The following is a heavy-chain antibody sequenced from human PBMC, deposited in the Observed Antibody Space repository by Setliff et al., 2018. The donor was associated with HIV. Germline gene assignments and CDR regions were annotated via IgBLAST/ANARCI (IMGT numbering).Heavy chain of an antibody. V-gene: IGHV4-59*11. D-gene: IGHD6-19*01. J-gene: IGHJ4*02. Sequence: ASETLSLTCTVSGGSIISHYWSWIRQPPGKGLEWIGYIYYSGSTNYNPSLKSRVTISVDTSKNQFSLKLSSVTAADTAVYYCARGSWGAVAGGGNDYWGQGTLVTVSS. CDR3: ARGSWGAVAGGGNDY. CDR1: GGSIISHY. CDR2: IYYSGST.